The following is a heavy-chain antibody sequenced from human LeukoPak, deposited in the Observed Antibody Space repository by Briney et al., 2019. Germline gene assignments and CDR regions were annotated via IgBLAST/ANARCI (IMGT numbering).Heavy chain of an antibody. CDR2: IYPSGNT. CDR1: GDSISNSRHY. D-gene: IGHD3-3*01. J-gene: IGHJ4*02. V-gene: IGHV4-61*02. CDR3: ARDGVVTMELDY. Sequence: SETLSLTCTVSGDSISNSRHYWSWIRQPAGKALEWIGRIYPSGNTNYNPSLKSRVSISLDTSKNQFSLNLKSVTAADTAMYYCARDGVVTMELDYWGQGTLVTASS.